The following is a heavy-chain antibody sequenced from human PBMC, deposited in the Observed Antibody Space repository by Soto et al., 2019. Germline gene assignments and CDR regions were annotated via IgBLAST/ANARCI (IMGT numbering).Heavy chain of an antibody. Sequence: GASVKVSCKASGYTFTSYYMHWVRQAPGQGLEWMGIINPSGGSTSYAQKFQGRVTMTRDTSTSTVYMEVSSLRSEDTAVYYCARDFVVVPAALYYFDYWGQGTLVTVSS. V-gene: IGHV1-46*01. CDR1: GYTFTSYY. CDR3: ARDFVVVPAALYYFDY. D-gene: IGHD2-2*01. CDR2: INPSGGST. J-gene: IGHJ4*02.